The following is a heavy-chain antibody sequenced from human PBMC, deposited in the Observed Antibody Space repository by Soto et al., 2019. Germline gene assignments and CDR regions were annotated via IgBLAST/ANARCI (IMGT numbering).Heavy chain of an antibody. CDR2: ISWNSGSI. Sequence: EVQLVESGGGLVQPGRSLRLSCAASGFTFDDYAMHWVRQAPGKGLEWVSGISWNSGSIGYADSVKGRFTISRDNAKNSLYLQMNRLRAEDTALYYCAKAAVAGDFDYWGQGTLVTVSS. V-gene: IGHV3-9*01. CDR3: AKAAVAGDFDY. J-gene: IGHJ4*02. CDR1: GFTFDDYA. D-gene: IGHD6-19*01.